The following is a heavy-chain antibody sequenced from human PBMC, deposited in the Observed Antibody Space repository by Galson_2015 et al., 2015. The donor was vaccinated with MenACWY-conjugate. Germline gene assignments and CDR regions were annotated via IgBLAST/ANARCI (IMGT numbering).Heavy chain of an antibody. D-gene: IGHD3-16*01. J-gene: IGHJ4*02. Sequence: SLRLSCAASGFTFSDFCMSWLRQAPGKGLEWVSFITSRSAYPNYADSVRGRFTISRDNAKNSLALHMDNLRVEDTAVYYCVRDGGKGVDTSIPWDPFDYWGQGTLVTVSP. CDR3: VRDGGKGVDTSIPWDPFDY. CDR2: ITSRSAYP. CDR1: GFTFSDFC. V-gene: IGHV3-11*06.